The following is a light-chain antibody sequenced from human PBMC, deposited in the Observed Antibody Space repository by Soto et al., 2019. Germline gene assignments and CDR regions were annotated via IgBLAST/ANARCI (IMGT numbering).Light chain of an antibody. J-gene: IGLJ3*02. CDR2: RNN. V-gene: IGLV1-47*01. Sequence: QSVLTQSPSASGTPGQRVTISCSGSSSNIGRNFSYWYQHVPGTAPRLLIQRNNERRSGVPDRISGPKSGTSGSLAISGLRSDDGATYYCAAWDDTMDAQVFGGGTQLTVL. CDR3: AAWDDTMDAQV. CDR1: SSNIGRNF.